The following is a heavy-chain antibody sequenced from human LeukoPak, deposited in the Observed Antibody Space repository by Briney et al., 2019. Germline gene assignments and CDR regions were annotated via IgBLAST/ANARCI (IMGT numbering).Heavy chain of an antibody. D-gene: IGHD3-3*01. J-gene: IGHJ4*02. V-gene: IGHV4-59*01. CDR3: ARVPFRAYYDFWSGYYSYFDY. CDR2: IYYSGST. CDR1: GCSISSYY. Sequence: PSETLSLTCTVSGCSISSYYWSWIRQPPGKGLEWIGYIYYSGSTNYNPSLKSRVTISVDTSKNQFPLKLSSVTAADTAVYYCARVPFRAYYDFWSGYYSYFDYWGQGTLVTVSS.